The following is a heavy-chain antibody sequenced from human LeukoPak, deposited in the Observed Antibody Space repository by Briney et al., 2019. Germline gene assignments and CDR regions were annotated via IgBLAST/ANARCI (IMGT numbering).Heavy chain of an antibody. Sequence: SETLSLTCAVYGGSFSGYYWSWVRQPPGKGLEWIGEINHSGSTNYNPSLKSRVTISVDTSKNQFSLRLSSVTAADTAVYYCARGASMDVWGKGTTVTVSS. V-gene: IGHV4-34*01. CDR3: ARGASMDV. J-gene: IGHJ6*04. CDR1: GGSFSGYY. CDR2: INHSGST.